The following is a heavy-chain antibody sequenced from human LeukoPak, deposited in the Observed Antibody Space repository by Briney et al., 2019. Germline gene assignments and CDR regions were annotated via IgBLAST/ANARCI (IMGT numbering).Heavy chain of an antibody. CDR3: ARGKESSYCGGDCYWWVGYFDY. CDR1: VFTFSSYA. CDR2: ISYDGSNK. Sequence: GSLRLSCAASVFTFSSYAMHWVRQAPGKGLEWVAVISYDGSNKYYADSVKGRFTISRDNSKNTLYLQMNSLRAEDTAVYYCARGKESSYCGGDCYWWVGYFDYWGQGTLVTVSS. J-gene: IGHJ4*02. V-gene: IGHV3-30*04. D-gene: IGHD2-21*02.